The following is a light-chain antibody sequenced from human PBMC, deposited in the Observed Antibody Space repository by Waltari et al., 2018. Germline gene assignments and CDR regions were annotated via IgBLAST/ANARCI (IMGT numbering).Light chain of an antibody. CDR1: QSILSSSNNRNF. CDR3: QQYYSTPWT. J-gene: IGKJ1*01. CDR2: WAS. V-gene: IGKV4-1*01. Sequence: DIMMTQSPDFMPLSLGERATINCTSTQSILSSSNNRNFLGWYQQKAGQPPKLLFYWASTREFGVPDRFSGSGSGTDFTLTISSLQAEDVAVYYCQQYYSTPWTFGQGTKVEIQ.